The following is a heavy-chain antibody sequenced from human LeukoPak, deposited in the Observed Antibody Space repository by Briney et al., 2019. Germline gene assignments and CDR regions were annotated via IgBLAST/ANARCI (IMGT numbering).Heavy chain of an antibody. J-gene: IGHJ4*02. CDR1: GFTFSSYA. V-gene: IGHV3-30*04. Sequence: GRSLRLSCAASGFTFSSYAMHWVRQAPGKGLEWVAVISYDGSNKYYADSVKGRFTISRDNSKNTLYLQMNSLRAEDTAVYYCASRGGVAGTGYWGQGTLVTVSS. CDR3: ASRGGVAGTGY. CDR2: ISYDGSNK. D-gene: IGHD6-19*01.